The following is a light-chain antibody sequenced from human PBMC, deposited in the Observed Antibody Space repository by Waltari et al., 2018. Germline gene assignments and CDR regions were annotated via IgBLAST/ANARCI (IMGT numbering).Light chain of an antibody. CDR2: WAS. CDR3: QQFYSTPYT. J-gene: IGKJ2*01. Sequence: DIVITQSPDSLAVPLGERATSNCKSSQSVLYSSNNLNYLAWYQQKPGQPPKLLIYWASTRESGVPDRFSGSGSGTDFTLTISSLQAEDVAVYYCQQFYSTPYTFGQGTKLEIK. CDR1: QSVLYSSNNLNY. V-gene: IGKV4-1*01.